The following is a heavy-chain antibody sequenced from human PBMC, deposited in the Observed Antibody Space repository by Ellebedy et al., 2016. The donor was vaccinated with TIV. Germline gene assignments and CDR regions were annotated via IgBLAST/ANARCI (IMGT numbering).Heavy chain of an antibody. V-gene: IGHV2-70*12. J-gene: IGHJ3*02. CDR2: IDWDDDK. CDR1: GFSRRTSGMC. Sequence: SGPTLVKPTHPLTRTCPFSGFSRRTSGMCVSWIRRHPGKALEWLALIDWDDDKYYSTALKTRLTISKDTSNNQVVLTMTNMDPVETATEYCAHRVDYRSSWDAAAFDIWGQGTMVTVSS. D-gene: IGHD6-13*01. CDR3: AHRVDYRSSWDAAAFDI.